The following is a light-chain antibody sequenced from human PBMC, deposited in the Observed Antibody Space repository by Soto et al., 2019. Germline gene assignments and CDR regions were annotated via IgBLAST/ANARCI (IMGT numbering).Light chain of an antibody. Sequence: IVLTQSPVILSLSPGERATLSCRASQSVSSSYLAWYQQEPGQAPRLLIYGASSRATVIPDRFSGSGSGTDFTLTISRLEPEDFAVYYCQQYGSSITFGQGTRLEIK. CDR1: QSVSSSY. V-gene: IGKV3-20*01. CDR2: GAS. CDR3: QQYGSSIT. J-gene: IGKJ5*01.